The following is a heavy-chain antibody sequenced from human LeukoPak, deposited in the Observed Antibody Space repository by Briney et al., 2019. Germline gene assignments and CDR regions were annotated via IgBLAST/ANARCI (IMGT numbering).Heavy chain of an antibody. Sequence: SVKVSCKASGGTFSSYAISWVRQAAGQGREWMGGIIPIFGTANYARKFQGRGTITADKSTSTAYMELSSLRSEDTAVYYCARGRCSGCWNGYMDVWGKGTTVTVSS. CDR3: ARGRCSGCWNGYMDV. V-gene: IGHV1-69*06. CDR1: GGTFSSYA. J-gene: IGHJ6*03. D-gene: IGHD6-19*01. CDR2: IIPIFGTA.